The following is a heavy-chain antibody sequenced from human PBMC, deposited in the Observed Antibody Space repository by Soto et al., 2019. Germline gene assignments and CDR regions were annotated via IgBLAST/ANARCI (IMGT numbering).Heavy chain of an antibody. CDR2: ISSSASTI. CDR1: GFTFSSYE. V-gene: IGHV3-48*03. CDR3: ARGGYSYGSGMDV. D-gene: IGHD5-18*01. J-gene: IGHJ6*02. Sequence: GGSLRLSCAGSGFTFSSYEINWVRQAPGKGLEWVSFISSSASTIYYADSMKGRFTISRDNARNSVYLQMNSLRDEDTAVYYCARGGYSYGSGMDVRGQGTTVTVSS.